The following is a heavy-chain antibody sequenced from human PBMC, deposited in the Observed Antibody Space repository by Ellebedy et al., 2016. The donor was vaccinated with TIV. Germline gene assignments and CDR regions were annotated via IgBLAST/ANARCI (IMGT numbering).Heavy chain of an antibody. J-gene: IGHJ4*02. CDR3: AKDRFSSAWYGGYFDY. CDR2: ISGSGDSP. Sequence: GESLKISCAASGFTFSSYAMRWVRQAPGKGLEWVSAISGSGDSPHYADSVKGRFTISRDTSKNTLYLKMNSLRAEDTAVYDCAKDRFSSAWYGGYFDYWGQGTLVTVSS. D-gene: IGHD6-19*01. V-gene: IGHV3-23*01. CDR1: GFTFSSYA.